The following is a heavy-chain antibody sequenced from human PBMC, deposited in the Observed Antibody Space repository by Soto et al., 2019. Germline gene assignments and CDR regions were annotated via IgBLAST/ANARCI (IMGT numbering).Heavy chain of an antibody. CDR3: ARGLPYGDYFLGYFQH. CDR1: GGTFSSYA. Sequence: SVKVSCKASGGTFSSYAISWVRQAPGQGLEWMGGIIPIFGTANYAQKFQGRVTITADESTSTAYMELSSLRSEDTAVYYCARGLPYGDYFLGYFQHWGQGTLVTVSS. CDR2: IIPIFGTA. J-gene: IGHJ1*01. V-gene: IGHV1-69*13. D-gene: IGHD4-17*01.